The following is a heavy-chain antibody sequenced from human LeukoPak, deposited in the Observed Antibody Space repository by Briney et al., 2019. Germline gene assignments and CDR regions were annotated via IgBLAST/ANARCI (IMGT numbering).Heavy chain of an antibody. V-gene: IGHV5-51*01. D-gene: IGHD1-26*01. CDR2: IYTGNSDT. Sequence: GESLKISCKGSGYSFTSYWIGWVRQMPGKGLEWMGIIYTGNSDTRYSPSFQGQVTISADKSISTAYLQWSSLKASDTAMYYCARPKVGATSGDNWFDPWGQGTLVTVSS. J-gene: IGHJ5*02. CDR1: GYSFTSYW. CDR3: ARPKVGATSGDNWFDP.